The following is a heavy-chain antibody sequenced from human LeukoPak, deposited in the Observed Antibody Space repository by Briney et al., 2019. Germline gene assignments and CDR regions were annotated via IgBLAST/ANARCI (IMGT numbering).Heavy chain of an antibody. CDR2: IYYSGST. Sequence: SETLSLTCTVSGGSISSSSYYWSWIRQPPGKGLEWIGYIYYSGSTNYNPSLKSRVTISVDTSKNQFSLKLSSVTAADTAVYYCTRGSIAYYYMDVWGKGTTVTISS. J-gene: IGHJ6*03. D-gene: IGHD3-22*01. CDR1: GGSISSSSYY. V-gene: IGHV4-61*01. CDR3: TRGSIAYYYMDV.